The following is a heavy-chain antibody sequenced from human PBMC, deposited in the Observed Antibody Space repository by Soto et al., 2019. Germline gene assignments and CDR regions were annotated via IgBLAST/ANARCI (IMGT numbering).Heavy chain of an antibody. CDR3: ARVLVGCTGGNCYYYYGMDV. CDR2: SIPFFGTA. Sequence: QVQLVQSGAEVKKPGSSVKVSCKASGGTFSSCAITWVRQAPGQGLEWMGGSIPFFGTANYAQKFQGRVTITADESTSTAYMELSSLRYEDTAVYYCARVLVGCTGGNCYYYYGMDVWGQGTTVIVSS. CDR1: GGTFSSCA. V-gene: IGHV1-69*01. D-gene: IGHD2-8*02. J-gene: IGHJ6*02.